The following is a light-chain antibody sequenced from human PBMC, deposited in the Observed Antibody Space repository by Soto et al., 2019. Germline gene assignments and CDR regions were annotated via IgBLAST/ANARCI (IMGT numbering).Light chain of an antibody. CDR1: QSVSTY. CDR2: GTS. V-gene: IGKV1-39*01. Sequence: DILMTQSPSPLSASVGDRVTITCWAGQSVSTYLSWYQQKPWRAPKLLIHGTSKLESGVPLRFSGGGSGTDVTVNISSLQPEDFATYYCQQTYSVPHSFGQGTKLEIK. J-gene: IGKJ2*03. CDR3: QQTYSVPHS.